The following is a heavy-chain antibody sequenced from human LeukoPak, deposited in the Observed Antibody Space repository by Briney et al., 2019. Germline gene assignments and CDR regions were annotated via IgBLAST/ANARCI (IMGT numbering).Heavy chain of an antibody. Sequence: SETLSLTCTVSGGSISSSSYYWGWIRQPPGKGLEWIGSIYYSGSTYYNPSLKSRVTISVDTSKNQFSLKLSSVTAADTAVYYCAGLPAYYYDTSGFYFDYWGQGTLVTVSS. CDR2: IYYSGST. J-gene: IGHJ4*02. V-gene: IGHV4-39*01. CDR1: GGSISSSSYY. D-gene: IGHD3-22*01. CDR3: AGLPAYYYDTSGFYFDY.